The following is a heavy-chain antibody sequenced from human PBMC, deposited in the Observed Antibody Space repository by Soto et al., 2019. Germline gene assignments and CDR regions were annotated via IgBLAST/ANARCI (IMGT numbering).Heavy chain of an antibody. CDR3: AKQTRNSPYDFWSGYYQNY. J-gene: IGHJ4*02. CDR2: ISGSGGST. D-gene: IGHD3-3*01. V-gene: IGHV3-23*01. CDR1: GFTFSSYA. Sequence: GGSLRLSCAASGFTFSSYAMSWVRQAPGKGLEWVSAISGSGGSTYYADSVKGRFTISRDNSKNTLYLQMNSLRAEDTAVYYCAKQTRNSPYDFWSGYYQNYWGQGTLVTVSS.